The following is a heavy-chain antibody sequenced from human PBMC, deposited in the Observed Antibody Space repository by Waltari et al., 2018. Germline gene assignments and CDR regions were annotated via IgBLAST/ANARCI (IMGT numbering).Heavy chain of an antibody. V-gene: IGHV1-69*13. CDR1: GGTFSSYA. CDR2: IIPICGTA. CDR3: ARPRVGATTYYYYGMDV. D-gene: IGHD1-26*01. Sequence: QVQLVQSGAEVKKPGSSVKVSCKASGGTFSSYAISWVRQAPGQGLEWMGGIIPICGTANYAQKFQGRVTITADESTSTAYMELSSLRSEDTAVYYCARPRVGATTYYYYGMDVWGQGTTVTVSS. J-gene: IGHJ6*02.